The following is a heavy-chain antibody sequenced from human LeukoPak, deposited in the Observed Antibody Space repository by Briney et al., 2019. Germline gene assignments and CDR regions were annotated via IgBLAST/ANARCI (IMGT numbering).Heavy chain of an antibody. Sequence: GGSLRLSCAASGFTFDDYAMHWVRQAPGKGLEWVSGISRNSGSIGYADSVKGRFTISRDNAKNSLYLQMNSLRAEDTALYYCAKGRSSWSLNWFDPWGQGTLVTVSS. CDR1: GFTFDDYA. J-gene: IGHJ5*02. V-gene: IGHV3-9*01. D-gene: IGHD6-13*01. CDR3: AKGRSSWSLNWFDP. CDR2: ISRNSGSI.